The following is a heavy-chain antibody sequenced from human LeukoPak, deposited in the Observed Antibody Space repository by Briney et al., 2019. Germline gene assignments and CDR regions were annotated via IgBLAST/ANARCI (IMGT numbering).Heavy chain of an antibody. V-gene: IGHV4-34*01. CDR2: INHGGST. CDR1: GGSFSGYY. Sequence: SETLSLTCAVYGGSFSGYYWSWIRQPPGKGLEWIGEINHGGSTNYNPSLKSRVTISVDTSKNQFSLKLSSVTAADTAVYHCARARAFDYWGQGTLVSVSS. CDR3: ARARAFDY. D-gene: IGHD6-6*01. J-gene: IGHJ4*02.